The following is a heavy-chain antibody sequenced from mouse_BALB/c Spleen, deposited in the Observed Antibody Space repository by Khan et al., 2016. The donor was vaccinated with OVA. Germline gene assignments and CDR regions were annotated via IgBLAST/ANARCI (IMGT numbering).Heavy chain of an antibody. D-gene: IGHD2-4*01. V-gene: IGHV9-1*02. Sequence: QIQLVQSGPELKKPGETVKISCETSGYTFTNYGMNWVKQAPGKGLKWMGWINTNTGESIYADDFKGRFAFSSETSASTAFLHIHNFKHEDMATYFCARGLNYDGSGFAYWGQGTLVTVSA. CDR1: GYTFTNYG. CDR3: ARGLNYDGSGFAY. J-gene: IGHJ3*01. CDR2: INTNTGES.